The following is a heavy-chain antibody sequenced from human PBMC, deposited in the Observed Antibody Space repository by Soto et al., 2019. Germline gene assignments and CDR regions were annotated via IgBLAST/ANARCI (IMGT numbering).Heavy chain of an antibody. Sequence: GGSLRLSCAASGFTFSSYSINWVRQAPGKGLEWVLYISNSNSTKKNAENVKGRFTNSRDNAKNSLYLQMNSLRAEDTAVYYCASHYYGSGSYYSGYWGQGTLVTVSS. CDR1: GFTFSSYS. V-gene: IGHV3-48*01. CDR3: ASHYYGSGSYYSGY. CDR2: ISNSNSTK. J-gene: IGHJ4*02. D-gene: IGHD3-10*01.